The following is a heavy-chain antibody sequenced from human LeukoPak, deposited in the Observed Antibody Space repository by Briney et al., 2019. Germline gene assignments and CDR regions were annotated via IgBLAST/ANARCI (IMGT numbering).Heavy chain of an antibody. CDR1: GGSISSNDYY. CDR3: ARGQYYYDRIGYQYYFDY. D-gene: IGHD3-22*01. J-gene: IGHJ4*02. Sequence: PSETLSLTCTVSGGSISSNDYYWSWIRQPSGKGLEWIGYIYYSGSTSYNPSLKSRVTISVDTSKNHFSLRLSSVTAADTAVYYCARGQYYYDRIGYQYYFDYWGQGTLVTVSS. V-gene: IGHV4-30-4*01. CDR2: IYYSGST.